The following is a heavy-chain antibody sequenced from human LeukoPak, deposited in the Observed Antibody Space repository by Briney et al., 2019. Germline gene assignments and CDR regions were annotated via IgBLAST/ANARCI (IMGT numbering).Heavy chain of an antibody. D-gene: IGHD3-22*01. CDR1: GFTFSSYS. J-gene: IGHJ4*02. Sequence: GGSLRLSCAASGFTFSSYSMNWVRQAPGKGLEWVSSISSSSSYIYYADSVKGRFTISRDNAKNSLYLQMNSLRAEDTAVYYCARDQMGYYYDSSGYTLDYWGQGTLVTVSS. V-gene: IGHV3-21*01. CDR3: ARDQMGYYYDSSGYTLDY. CDR2: ISSSSSYI.